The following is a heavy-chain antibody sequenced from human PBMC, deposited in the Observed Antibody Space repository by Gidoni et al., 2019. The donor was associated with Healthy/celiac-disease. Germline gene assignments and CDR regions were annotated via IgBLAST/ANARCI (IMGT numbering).Heavy chain of an antibody. J-gene: IGHJ4*02. V-gene: IGHV3-9*01. CDR3: AKATYYDFWSGSYFDY. Sequence: EVQLVESGGGLVQPGRSLRLACAASGFTLHDYAMHWARQAPGQGLGWVSGISWNSGSIGYADSVKGRFTISRDNAKNSLYLQMNSLRAEDTALYYCAKATYYDFWSGSYFDYWGQGTLVTVSS. D-gene: IGHD3-3*01. CDR1: GFTLHDYA. CDR2: ISWNSGSI.